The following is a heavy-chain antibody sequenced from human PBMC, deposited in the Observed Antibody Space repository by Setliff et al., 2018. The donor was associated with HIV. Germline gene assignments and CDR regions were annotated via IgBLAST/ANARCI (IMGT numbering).Heavy chain of an antibody. V-gene: IGHV3-48*01. CDR2: ISSNGFI. CDR3: ARVWQQLAFDQ. Sequence: PGGSLRLSCAASGFTFSSYPMNWVRQTPGRGLEWLSYISSNGFIYYADSVKGRFTISRDNAKNSLYLQMNSLRAEVTAVYYCARVWQQLAFDQWGQGTLVTVSS. D-gene: IGHD6-13*01. CDR1: GFTFSSYP. J-gene: IGHJ4*02.